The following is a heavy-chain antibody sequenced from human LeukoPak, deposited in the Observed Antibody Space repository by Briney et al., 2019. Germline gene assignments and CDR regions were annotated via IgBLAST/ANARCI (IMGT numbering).Heavy chain of an antibody. J-gene: IGHJ6*02. CDR2: ISGSGGSA. D-gene: IGHD3-9*01. V-gene: IGHV3-23*01. CDR1: GFTFSSYA. Sequence: GGSLRLSCAASGFTFSSYAMSWARQAPGKGLEWVSAISGSGGSAYYADSVKGRFTITRDNSKNTLYLQMNSLRAEDTAVYYCAKAPEYYDILTGYDYYGMDVWGQGTTVTVSS. CDR3: AKAPEYYDILTGYDYYGMDV.